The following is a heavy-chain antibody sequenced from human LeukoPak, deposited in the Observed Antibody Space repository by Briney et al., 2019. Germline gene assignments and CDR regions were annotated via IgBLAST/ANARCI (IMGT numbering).Heavy chain of an antibody. Sequence: SETLSLTCTVSGGSISSYYRSWIRQPPGKGLEWIGYIYYSGSTNYNPSLKSRVTISVDTSKNQFSLKLSSVTAADTAVYYCARGQGGSYYAPIPFDYWGQGTLVTVSS. J-gene: IGHJ4*02. V-gene: IGHV4-59*01. CDR1: GGSISSYY. CDR2: IYYSGST. CDR3: ARGQGGSYYAPIPFDY. D-gene: IGHD1-26*01.